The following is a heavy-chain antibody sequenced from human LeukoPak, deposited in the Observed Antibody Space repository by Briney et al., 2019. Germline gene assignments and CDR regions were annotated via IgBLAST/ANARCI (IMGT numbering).Heavy chain of an antibody. J-gene: IGHJ2*01. CDR2: ISGSGGST. Sequence: PGGSLRLSCAASGFTFSSYAMSWVRQAPGKGLEWVSAISGSGGSTYYADSVKGRFTISRDNSKNTLYLQMNSLRAEDTAVYYCAKVWYYDFWSGYFSAIRGVDNYWYFDLWGRGTLVTVSS. D-gene: IGHD3-3*01. CDR3: AKVWYYDFWSGYFSAIRGVDNYWYFDL. V-gene: IGHV3-23*01. CDR1: GFTFSSYA.